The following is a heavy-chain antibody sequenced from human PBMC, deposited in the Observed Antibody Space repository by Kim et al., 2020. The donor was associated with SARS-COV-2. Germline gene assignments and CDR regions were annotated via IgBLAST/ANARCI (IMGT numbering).Heavy chain of an antibody. V-gene: IGHV1-46*01. D-gene: IGHD3-16*01. J-gene: IGHJ4*02. CDR2: HRSGGGT. Sequence: HRSGGGTNYGQKFQGRVTMTGDTSTNTVYMELSSLRSDDTAVYYCAKEGGHWGQGTLVTVSS. CDR3: AKEGGH.